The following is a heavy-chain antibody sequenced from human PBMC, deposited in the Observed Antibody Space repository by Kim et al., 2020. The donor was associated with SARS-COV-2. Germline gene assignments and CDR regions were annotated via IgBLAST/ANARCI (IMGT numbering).Heavy chain of an antibody. V-gene: IGHV4-31*02. CDR3: ARDLGSYYYYGVDV. D-gene: IGHD3-10*01. Sequence: NPSLKSRVTIAVDTSKNQFSLNLTSVTAADTAVYYCARDLGSYYYYGVDVWGQGTTVTVSS. J-gene: IGHJ6*02.